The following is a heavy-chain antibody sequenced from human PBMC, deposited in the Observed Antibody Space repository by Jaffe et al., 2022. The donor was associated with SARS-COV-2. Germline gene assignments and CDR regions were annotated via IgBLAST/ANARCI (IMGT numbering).Heavy chain of an antibody. CDR2: IKSKTDGGTT. CDR3: TTDCSDSSGYLDPCFFSGP. J-gene: IGHJ5*02. Sequence: EVQLVESGGGLVKPGGSLRLSCAASGFTFSNAWMSWVRQAPGKGLEWVGRIKSKTDGGTTDYAAPVKGRFTISRDDSKNTLYLQMNSLKTEDTAVYYCTTDCSDSSGYLDPCFFSGPWGQGTLVTVSS. V-gene: IGHV3-15*01. D-gene: IGHD3-22*01. CDR1: GFTFSNAW.